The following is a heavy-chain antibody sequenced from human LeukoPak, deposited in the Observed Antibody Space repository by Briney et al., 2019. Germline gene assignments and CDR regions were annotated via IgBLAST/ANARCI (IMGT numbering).Heavy chain of an antibody. J-gene: IGHJ3*02. CDR3: AKLNPGGDAFDI. Sequence: SGRSLRLSCAASGFTFSSYAMTWVRQAPGKGLEWVSAISSSGGSTYYVDSVKGRFTISRDNSKNTLYLQMNSLRAEDTAVYYCAKLNPGGDAFDIWGQGTMVTVSS. V-gene: IGHV3-23*01. CDR2: ISSSGGST. D-gene: IGHD3-16*01. CDR1: GFTFSSYA.